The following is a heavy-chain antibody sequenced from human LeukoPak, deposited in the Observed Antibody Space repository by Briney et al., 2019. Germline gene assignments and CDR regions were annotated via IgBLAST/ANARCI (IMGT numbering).Heavy chain of an antibody. J-gene: IGHJ4*02. CDR1: GFTFSSYG. D-gene: IGHD1-26*01. CDR2: INPNSGGT. Sequence: GGSLRLSCAASGFTFSSYGMHWVRQAPGQGLEWMGWINPNSGGTNYAQKFQGRVTMTRDTSISTAYMELSRLRSDDTAVYYCARGQFSGSYSGFDYWGQGTLVTVSS. V-gene: IGHV1-2*02. CDR3: ARGQFSGSYSGFDY.